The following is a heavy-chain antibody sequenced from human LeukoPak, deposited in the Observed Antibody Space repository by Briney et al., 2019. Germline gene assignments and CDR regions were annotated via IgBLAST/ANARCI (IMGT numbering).Heavy chain of an antibody. CDR1: GGSISRYY. CDR3: ARAEYSSGWYPFDY. CDR2: IYYSGST. V-gene: IGHV4-59*01. J-gene: IGHJ4*02. D-gene: IGHD6-19*01. Sequence: SETLSLTCTVSGGSISRYYWSWIRQPPGKGPEWIGYIYYSGSTKYNPSLKSRVTISVDTSKNQFSLKLSSVTAADTAVYYCARAEYSSGWYPFDYWGQGTLVTVSS.